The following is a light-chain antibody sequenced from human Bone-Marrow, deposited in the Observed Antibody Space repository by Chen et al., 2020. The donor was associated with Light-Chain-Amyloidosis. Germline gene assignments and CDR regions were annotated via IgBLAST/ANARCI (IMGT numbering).Light chain of an antibody. J-gene: IGLJ1*01. CDR1: SSDVGGDNH. V-gene: IGLV2-14*01. CDR3: SSYTMTNTLV. Sequence: QSALTQPASVSGSPGQSITISSTGTSSDVGGDNHVSWYQQHPDKAPKLMIYEVTNRPSWVPDRFSGSKSDNTHSLTISGLQTEDEADYFCSSYTMTNTLVFGSGTRVTVL. CDR2: EVT.